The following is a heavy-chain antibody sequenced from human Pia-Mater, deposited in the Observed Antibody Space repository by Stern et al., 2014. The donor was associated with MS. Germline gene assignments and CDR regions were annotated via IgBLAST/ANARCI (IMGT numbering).Heavy chain of an antibody. J-gene: IGHJ4*02. CDR3: ARLRLLTYGLDS. CDR2: IYPSDSDT. Sequence: VQLVESGAEVKKPGESLKISCKGSGYSFTTYWVAWGRQMPGKGLEGMGIIYPSDSDTRYSPSFQGQVSISVDKSISTAYLQWSSLKASDTAMYYCARLRLLTYGLDSWGQGTLVTVSS. D-gene: IGHD3-16*01. CDR1: GYSFTTYW. V-gene: IGHV5-51*01.